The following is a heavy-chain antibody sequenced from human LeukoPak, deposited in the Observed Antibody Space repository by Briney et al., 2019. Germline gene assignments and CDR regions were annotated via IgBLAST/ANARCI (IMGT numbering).Heavy chain of an antibody. V-gene: IGHV4-34*01. CDR3: ARDSPSYYYYGMDV. CDR1: GGSFSGYY. Sequence: SETLSLTCAVYGGSFSGYYWSWIRQPPGKGLEWIGEINHSGSTIYNPSLKSRVTISVDTSKNQFSLKLSSVTAADTAVYYCARDSPSYYYYGMDVWGQGTTVTVSS. CDR2: INHSGST. J-gene: IGHJ6*02.